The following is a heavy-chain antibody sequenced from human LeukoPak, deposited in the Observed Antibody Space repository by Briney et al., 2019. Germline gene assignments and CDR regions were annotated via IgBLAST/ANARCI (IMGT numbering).Heavy chain of an antibody. CDR3: ARGSSGWYTDSFDP. Sequence: GGSLRLSCAASGFSFSKYWMHWVRQAPGKGLVWVSRINPAGNSPTYADSVKGRFTISRDNAKNSLYLQMNSLRAEDTAVYYCARGSSGWYTDSFDPWGQGTLVTVSS. CDR2: INPAGNSP. V-gene: IGHV3-74*01. D-gene: IGHD6-19*01. J-gene: IGHJ5*02. CDR1: GFSFSKYW.